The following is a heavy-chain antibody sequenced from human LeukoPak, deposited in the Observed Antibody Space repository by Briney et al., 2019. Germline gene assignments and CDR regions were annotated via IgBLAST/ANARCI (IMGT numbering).Heavy chain of an antibody. CDR1: GGTFSSYA. CDR3: ARDQVRGGHDYYYYMDV. CDR2: INPNSGGT. J-gene: IGHJ6*03. D-gene: IGHD4-23*01. V-gene: IGHV1-2*02. Sequence: GASVKVSCKASGGTFSSYAISWVRQAPGQGLEWMGWINPNSGGTNYAQKFQGRVTMTRDTSISTAYMELSRLRSDDTAVYYCARDQVRGGHDYYYYMDVWGKGTTVTVSS.